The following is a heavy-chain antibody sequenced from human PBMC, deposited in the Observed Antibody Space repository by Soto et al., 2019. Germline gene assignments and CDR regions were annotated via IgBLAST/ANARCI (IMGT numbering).Heavy chain of an antibody. CDR3: SRERRHYGMDV. J-gene: IGHJ6*02. V-gene: IGHV4-30-2*01. Sequence: QLQLQEYGSGLMKPSQTLSLTYAVYGGSISSGGYSWSWIRQPPGKGLEWIGYIYHSGSTYYNPSLKSHVTISVDRSKNKFTLKVSSVTAADTAVYYCSRERRHYGMDVWGQGTTVTVSS. CDR1: GGSISSGGYS. CDR2: IYHSGST.